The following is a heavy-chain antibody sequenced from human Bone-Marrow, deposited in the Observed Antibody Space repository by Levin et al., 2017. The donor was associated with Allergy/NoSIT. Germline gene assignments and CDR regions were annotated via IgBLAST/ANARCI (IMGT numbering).Heavy chain of an antibody. CDR1: GFTVSSNY. V-gene: IGHV3-66*02. J-gene: IGHJ6*03. CDR3: AREEIAVAASGHYYYYMDV. D-gene: IGHD6-19*01. CDR2: IYSGGST. Sequence: PGGSLRLSCAASGFTVSSNYMSWVRQAPGKGLEWVSVIYSGGSTYYADSVKGRFTISRDNSKNTLYLQMNSLRAEDTAVYYCAREEIAVAASGHYYYYMDVWGKGTTVTVSS.